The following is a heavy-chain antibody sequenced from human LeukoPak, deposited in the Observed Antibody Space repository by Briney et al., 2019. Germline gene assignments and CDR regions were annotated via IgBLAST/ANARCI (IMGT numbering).Heavy chain of an antibody. CDR2: IYNSGST. D-gene: IGHD2-21*02. J-gene: IGHJ4*02. Sequence: SETLSLTCAVSGGSISSGGYSYNWIRQPPGKGLEWIGYIYNSGSTSYNPSLKSRVTMSVDTSKNQFSLRLSSVTAVDTAVYYCARGWGPAYCGGDCHRHFDYWGQGALVTVSS. CDR3: ARGWGPAYCGGDCHRHFDY. CDR1: GGSISSGGYS. V-gene: IGHV4-30-4*07.